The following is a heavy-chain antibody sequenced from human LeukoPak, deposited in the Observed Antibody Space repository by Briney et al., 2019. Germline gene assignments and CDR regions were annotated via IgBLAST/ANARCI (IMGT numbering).Heavy chain of an antibody. J-gene: IGHJ5*02. CDR1: GGSIRGYY. CDR3: ARSSNWSLDP. CDR2: IYYSGRT. D-gene: IGHD6-13*01. Sequence: SETLSLTCAVSGGSIRGYYWSWIRQPPGKGLEWIGYIYYSGRTYYNPSLKSRVTMSVDTSKNQFSPKLSSVTAVDTAVYYCARSSNWSLDPWGQGTLVTISS. V-gene: IGHV4-59*04.